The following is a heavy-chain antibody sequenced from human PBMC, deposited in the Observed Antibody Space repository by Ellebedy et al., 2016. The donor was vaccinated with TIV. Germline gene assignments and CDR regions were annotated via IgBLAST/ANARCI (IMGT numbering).Heavy chain of an antibody. CDR3: ARDRKAERGVTFDS. CDR2: IRSSTSYR. D-gene: IGHD3-10*01. CDR1: GFTLSDYA. Sequence: GESLKISXVASGFTLSDYAMNWLRQAPGKGLEWVSSIRSSTSYRYYADSVEGRFTLSRDSAKNSLYLQMNSLRADDTAVYYSARDRKAERGVTFDSWGQGTLVIVSS. V-gene: IGHV3-21*01. J-gene: IGHJ4*02.